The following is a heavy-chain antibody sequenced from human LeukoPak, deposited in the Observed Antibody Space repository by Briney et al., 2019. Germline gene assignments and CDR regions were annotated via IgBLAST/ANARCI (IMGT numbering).Heavy chain of an antibody. V-gene: IGHV1-69*05. D-gene: IGHD2-2*01. Sequence: GASVRVSCKASGGTFSSYAISWVRQAPGQWLEWMGGIIPIFGTANYAQKLQGRVTITTDESTSTAYMELSSLRSEDTAVYYCAGHPTPSSTSCSCFDIWGQGTMVTVSS. CDR1: GGTFSSYA. J-gene: IGHJ3*02. CDR3: AGHPTPSSTSCSCFDI. CDR2: IIPIFGTA.